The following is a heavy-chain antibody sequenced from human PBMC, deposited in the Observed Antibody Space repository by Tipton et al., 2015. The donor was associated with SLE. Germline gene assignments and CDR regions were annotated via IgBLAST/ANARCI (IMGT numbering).Heavy chain of an antibody. CDR2: INHSGST. Sequence: TLSLTCAVYGGSFSGYYWSWIRQPPGKGLEWIGEINHSGSTNYNPSLKSRVTMSVDTSKSQFSLRLTSVTAADTAVYYCAREQWLVLWGYFDYWGQGSLVTVSS. J-gene: IGHJ4*02. D-gene: IGHD6-19*01. CDR3: AREQWLVLWGYFDY. V-gene: IGHV4-34*01. CDR1: GGSFSGYY.